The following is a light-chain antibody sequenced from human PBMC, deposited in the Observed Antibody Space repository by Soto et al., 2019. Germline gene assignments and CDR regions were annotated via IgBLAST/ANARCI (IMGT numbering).Light chain of an antibody. Sequence: DIQMTQSPPSLSVSVGDRVTITCQASQDISNYLHWYQQKPGKAPKVLIYDASSLESGVPSRFSGSGSGTEFTLTISCLQSEDFATYYCQQYYSYPRTFGQGNKVDIK. CDR1: QDISNY. CDR2: DAS. CDR3: QQYYSYPRT. J-gene: IGKJ1*01. V-gene: IGKV1-16*01.